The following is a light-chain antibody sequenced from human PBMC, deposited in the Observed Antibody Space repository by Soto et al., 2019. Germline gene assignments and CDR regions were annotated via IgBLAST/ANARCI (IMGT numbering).Light chain of an antibody. V-gene: IGKV3-20*01. CDR2: GAS. CDR3: QQYGSSPLT. J-gene: IGKJ4*01. Sequence: EIVLTQSPGTLSLSPGERATLSCRASQSVSSSYLAWYQQKPGQAPRLLVYGASSRATGIPDRFSGSGSGTDFTLTISRLEPEDSAVYYCQQYGSSPLTFVGGTRVELK. CDR1: QSVSSSY.